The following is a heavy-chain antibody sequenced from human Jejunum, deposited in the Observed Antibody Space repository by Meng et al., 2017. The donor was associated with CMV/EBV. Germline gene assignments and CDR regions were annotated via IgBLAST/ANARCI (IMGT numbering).Heavy chain of an antibody. CDR3: ARGLYDSSWSTFDY. V-gene: IGHV6-1*01. Sequence: QVQLQESGPRLAKPSQTLSLICAISGESVSSKSAAWNWIRQSPSRGLEWLGRAYYRSKWFYDYALSVKSRININPDTSKNRFSLQLNSVTPEDTAVYYCARGLYDSSWSTFDYWGQGTLVTVSS. J-gene: IGHJ4*02. CDR2: AYYRSKWFY. CDR1: GESVSSKSAA. D-gene: IGHD6-13*01.